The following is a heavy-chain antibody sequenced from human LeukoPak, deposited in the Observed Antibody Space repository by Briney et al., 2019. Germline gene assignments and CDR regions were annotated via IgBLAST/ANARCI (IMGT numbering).Heavy chain of an antibody. D-gene: IGHD6-25*01. CDR2: INHSGST. Sequence: SETLSLTCAVYGGSFSAYYWSWIRQPPGKGLEWIGEINHSGSTNYNPSLKSRVTISVDTSKNQFSLKLSSVTAADTAVYYCARGTSRPLYYMDVWGKGTTVTVSS. J-gene: IGHJ6*03. V-gene: IGHV4-34*01. CDR1: GGSFSAYY. CDR3: ARGTSRPLYYMDV.